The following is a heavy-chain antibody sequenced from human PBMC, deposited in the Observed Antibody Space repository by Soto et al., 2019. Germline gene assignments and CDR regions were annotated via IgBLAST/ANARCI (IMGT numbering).Heavy chain of an antibody. Sequence: SQTLSVTGAISGDSVASNRAAWNWSRRSPSRGLGWLGRTYYRSKWYNDYAVSVKSRITINPDTSKNQFSLQLNSVTPEDTAVYYCARAQSRITIFGVVTNFDSWGQGTLVTVSS. J-gene: IGHJ4*02. V-gene: IGHV6-1*01. CDR1: GDSVASNRAA. CDR2: TYYRSKWYN. D-gene: IGHD3-3*01. CDR3: ARAQSRITIFGVVTNFDS.